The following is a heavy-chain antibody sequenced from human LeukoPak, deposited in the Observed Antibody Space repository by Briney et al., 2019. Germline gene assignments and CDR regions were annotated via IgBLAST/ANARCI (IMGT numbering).Heavy chain of an antibody. V-gene: IGHV1-69*13. CDR3: ARGGHSGYDSPFDY. D-gene: IGHD5-12*01. CDR1: GGTFSSYA. CDR2: IIPIFGTA. J-gene: IGHJ4*02. Sequence: SVKVSCKASGGTFSSYAISWARQAPGQGLEWMGGIIPIFGTANYAQKFQGRVTITADESTSTAYMELSSLRSEDTAVYYCARGGHSGYDSPFDYWGQGTLVTVSS.